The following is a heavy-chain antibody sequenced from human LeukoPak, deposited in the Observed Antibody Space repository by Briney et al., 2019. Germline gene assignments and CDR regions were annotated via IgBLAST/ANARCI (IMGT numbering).Heavy chain of an antibody. V-gene: IGHV3-23*01. CDR1: GFTFSDYA. D-gene: IGHD6-19*01. CDR2: ISNGNT. J-gene: IGHJ4*02. CDR3: VRRGDASSGWGDHDF. Sequence: PGGSLRLSCAASGFTFSDYAMSWVRQPPGKGLEWVSAISNGNTYYADSVRGRFTISRDNSKNMVHLQMNSLTGEDTALYYCVRRGDASSGWGDHDFWGQGALVTVSS.